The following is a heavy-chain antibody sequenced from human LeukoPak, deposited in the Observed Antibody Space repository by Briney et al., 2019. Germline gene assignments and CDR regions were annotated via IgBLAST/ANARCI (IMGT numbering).Heavy chain of an antibody. Sequence: GGSLRLSCAASGFTFSSYWMSWVRQAPGKGVEWVANIKQDGSEKYYVDSVKGRFTISRDNAKNSLYLQMNSLRAEDTAVYYCARAERFFGDYYYYYYMDVWGKGTTVTVSS. D-gene: IGHD4-17*01. CDR2: IKQDGSEK. V-gene: IGHV3-7*01. CDR3: ARAERFFGDYYYYYYMDV. CDR1: GFTFSSYW. J-gene: IGHJ6*03.